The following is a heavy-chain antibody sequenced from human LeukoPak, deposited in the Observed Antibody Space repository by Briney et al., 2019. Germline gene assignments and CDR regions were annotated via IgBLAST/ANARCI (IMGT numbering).Heavy chain of an antibody. CDR1: GFSFSSYW. V-gene: IGHV3-33*08. CDR3: ARDGYNDAFDI. D-gene: IGHD1-14*01. J-gene: IGHJ3*02. CDR2: IWYDGSNT. Sequence: GGSLRLSCAASGFSFSSYWMHWVRQAPGKGLEWVAVIWYDGSNTYYADSVKGRFTISRDNSKNTLYLQMSSLRAEDTAVYYCARDGYNDAFDIWGQGTMVTVSS.